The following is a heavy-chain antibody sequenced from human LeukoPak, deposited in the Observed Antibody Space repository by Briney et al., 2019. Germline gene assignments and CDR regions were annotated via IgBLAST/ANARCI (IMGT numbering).Heavy chain of an antibody. D-gene: IGHD1-14*01. CDR3: ASDQETHLTPPENYYGMDV. V-gene: IGHV3-21*01. CDR2: ISSSSSYI. Sequence: KPGGSLRLSCAASGFIFSSYSMNWVRQAPGKGLEWVSSISSSSSYIYYADSVKGRFTISRDNAKNLLYLQMNSLRAEDTAVYYCASDQETHLTPPENYYGMDVWGQGTTVTVSS. J-gene: IGHJ6*02. CDR1: GFIFSSYS.